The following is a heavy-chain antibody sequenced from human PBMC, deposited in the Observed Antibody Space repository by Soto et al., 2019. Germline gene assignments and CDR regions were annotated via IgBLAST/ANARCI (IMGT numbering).Heavy chain of an antibody. Sequence: QVQLQQWGAGLLKPSETLSLTCAVYGGSFSGYYWSWIRQPPGKGLEWIGEINHSGSTNYNPSLKSRVTISVDTSKNQFSLKLSSVTAADTAVYYCARWVRDGSRQNKFDPWGQGTLVTVSS. J-gene: IGHJ5*02. CDR3: ARWVRDGSRQNKFDP. CDR1: GGSFSGYY. V-gene: IGHV4-34*01. CDR2: INHSGST. D-gene: IGHD3-10*01.